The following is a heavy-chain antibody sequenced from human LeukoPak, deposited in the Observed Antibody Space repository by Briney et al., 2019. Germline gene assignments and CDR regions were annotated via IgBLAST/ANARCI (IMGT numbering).Heavy chain of an antibody. J-gene: IGHJ4*02. V-gene: IGHV3-30*02. CDR3: ARDDIVVVPAAPDY. Sequence: PGGSLRLSCAASGFRSSSYGMHWVRQAPGKGLDWVAYIRYDGINEYYADSVKGRFTISRDLSKNTLFLQMNSLRAEDTAVYYCARDDIVVVPAAPDYWGQGTLVTVSS. D-gene: IGHD2-2*01. CDR2: IRYDGINE. CDR1: GFRSSSYG.